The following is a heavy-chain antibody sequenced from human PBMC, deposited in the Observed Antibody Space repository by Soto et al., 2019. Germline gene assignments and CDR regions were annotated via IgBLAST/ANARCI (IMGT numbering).Heavy chain of an antibody. CDR2: IWYDGSSQ. Sequence: QVNLVQSGGGLVQPGRSLRLSCEASGFTFRNSGMAWIRQAPGKGLEWVARIWYDGSSQYYADSVKGRFTISRDNSKNTLYMEMNSVRVEDTAVYYCARDMDSNYDGMDVWGQGTTVIVSS. D-gene: IGHD4-4*01. J-gene: IGHJ6*02. CDR1: GFTFRNSG. V-gene: IGHV3-33*01. CDR3: ARDMDSNYDGMDV.